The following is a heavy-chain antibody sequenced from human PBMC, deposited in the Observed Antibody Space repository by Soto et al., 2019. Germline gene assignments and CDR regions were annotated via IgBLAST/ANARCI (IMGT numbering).Heavy chain of an antibody. CDR1: GGSFSGYI. D-gene: IGHD1-1*01. CDR3: ARGFITGTQNSGGGYSFDS. V-gene: IGHV4-34*01. J-gene: IGHJ4*01. CDR2: INHSGSA. Sequence: SVTLSLTCDVYGGSFSGYIWTWIRQTPGKGLQWIGQINHSGSANYNPSLKSRVTISVHTSNSQFSLELSSVTAADTAVYYCARGFITGTQNSGGGYSFDSWGNGTPAPV.